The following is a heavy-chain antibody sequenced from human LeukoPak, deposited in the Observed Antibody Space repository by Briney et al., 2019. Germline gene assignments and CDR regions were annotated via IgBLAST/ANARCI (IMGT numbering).Heavy chain of an antibody. CDR2: IKQDGSEK. Sequence: GGSLRLSRAASGFTFSSYWMGWVRQAPGKGLEWVANIKQDGSEKYYVDSVKGRFTISRDNAKNSLYLQMNSLRAEDTAVYYCARDREAVADYYFDYWGQGTLVTVPS. CDR3: ARDREAVADYYFDY. D-gene: IGHD6-19*01. J-gene: IGHJ4*02. V-gene: IGHV3-7*01. CDR1: GFTFSSYW.